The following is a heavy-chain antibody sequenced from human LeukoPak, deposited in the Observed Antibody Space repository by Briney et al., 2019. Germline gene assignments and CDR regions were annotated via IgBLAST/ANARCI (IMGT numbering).Heavy chain of an antibody. CDR2: IYYSGST. CDR3: ARSETFYYFDY. Sequence: SETLSLTCSVSGGSISSSSYYWGWIRQPPGKGLEWIGNIYYSGSTYYNPFLKSRVTISVDTSKNQFSLKVSSVTAADTAVYYCARSETFYYFDYWGQGTLVTVSS. J-gene: IGHJ4*02. V-gene: IGHV4-39*07. D-gene: IGHD2/OR15-2a*01. CDR1: GGSISSSSYY.